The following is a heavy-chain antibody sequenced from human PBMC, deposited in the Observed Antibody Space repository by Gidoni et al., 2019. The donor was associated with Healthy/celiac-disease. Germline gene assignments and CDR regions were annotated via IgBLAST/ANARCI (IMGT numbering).Heavy chain of an antibody. CDR3: ARGLGSGSYSGFDY. D-gene: IGHD1-26*01. Sequence: QVQLQQWGAGLLKPSETMSLTCAGYGGSFSGYYWSWIRQPPGKGLEWIGEINHSGSTNSTPSLTRRVTLSVDPSKTQFSLKLSSVPAADPAVYYCARGLGSGSYSGFDYWGQVTLVTVSS. CDR1: GGSFSGYY. CDR2: INHSGST. J-gene: IGHJ4*02. V-gene: IGHV4-34*01.